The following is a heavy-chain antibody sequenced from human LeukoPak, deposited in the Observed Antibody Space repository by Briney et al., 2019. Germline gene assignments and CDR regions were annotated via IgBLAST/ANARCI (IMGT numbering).Heavy chain of an antibody. Sequence: SGGGGSTHYADSVKGRFTISRDNSKNTLYLQMSSLRAGDTAVYYCAKRSYYDSSGYYREYYFDYWGQGTLVTVSS. V-gene: IGHV3-23*01. CDR3: AKRSYYDSSGYYREYYFDY. CDR2: SGGGGST. J-gene: IGHJ4*02. D-gene: IGHD3-22*01.